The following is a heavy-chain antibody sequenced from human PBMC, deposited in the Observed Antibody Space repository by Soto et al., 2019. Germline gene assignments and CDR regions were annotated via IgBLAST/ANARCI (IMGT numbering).Heavy chain of an antibody. CDR1: GFTFSSYA. V-gene: IGHV3-23*01. CDR2: ISGSGGST. D-gene: IGHD3-9*01. Sequence: GGSLRLSCAASGFTFSSYAMSWVRQAPGKGLEWVSAISGSGGSTYYADSVKGRFTISRDNSKNTLYLQMNSLRAEDTAVYYCAKDPSHYDILTGRPSPYYMDVWGKGTTVTVSS. J-gene: IGHJ6*03. CDR3: AKDPSHYDILTGRPSPYYMDV.